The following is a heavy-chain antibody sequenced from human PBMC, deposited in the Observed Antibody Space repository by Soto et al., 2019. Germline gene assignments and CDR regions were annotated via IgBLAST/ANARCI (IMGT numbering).Heavy chain of an antibody. CDR1: GGTFSSYA. CDR3: ARSTYYYDSSGPRGVAFDI. J-gene: IGHJ3*02. CDR2: IIPIFGTA. D-gene: IGHD3-22*01. V-gene: IGHV1-69*13. Sequence: ASVKVSCKASGGTFSSYAISWVRQAPGQGLEWMGGIIPIFGTANYAQKFQGRVTITADESTSTAYMELSSLRSEDTAVYYCARSTYYYDSSGPRGVAFDIWGQGTMVT.